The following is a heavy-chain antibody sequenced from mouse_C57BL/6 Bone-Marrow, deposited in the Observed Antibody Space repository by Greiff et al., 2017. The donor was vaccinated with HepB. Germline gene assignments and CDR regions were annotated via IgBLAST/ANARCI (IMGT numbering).Heavy chain of an antibody. CDR1: GFTFSDYG. J-gene: IGHJ2*01. D-gene: IGHD2-3*01. CDR2: ISSGSSTI. V-gene: IGHV5-17*01. CDR3: ARGRGYYSYYFDY. Sequence: EVNVVESGGGLVKPGGSLKLSCAASGFTFSDYGMHWVRQAPEKGLEWVAYISSGSSTIYYADTVKGRFTISRDNAKNTLFLQMTSLRSEDTAMYYCARGRGYYSYYFDYWGQGTTLTVSS.